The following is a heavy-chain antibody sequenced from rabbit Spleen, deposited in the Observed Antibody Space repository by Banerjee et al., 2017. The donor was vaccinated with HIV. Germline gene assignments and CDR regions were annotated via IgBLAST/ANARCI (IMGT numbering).Heavy chain of an antibody. CDR3: VRDTWHFKL. J-gene: IGHJ4*01. Sequence: QSLEESGGDLVKPGASLTLTCTASGVSFSSKKFMCWVRQAPGKGLEWIACIYVGTGGATYYATWVNGRFTISSHNAQNTVDLQMNSLTAADTATYFCVRDTWHFKLWGPGTLVTVS. V-gene: IGHV1S40*01. D-gene: IGHD3-1*01. CDR2: IYVGTGGAT. CDR1: GVSFSSKKF.